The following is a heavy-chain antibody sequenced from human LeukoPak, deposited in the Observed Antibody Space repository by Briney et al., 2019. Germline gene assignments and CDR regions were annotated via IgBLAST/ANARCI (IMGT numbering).Heavy chain of an antibody. V-gene: IGHV1-2*02. CDR2: VNPNSGGT. CDR1: GYTFTGYY. D-gene: IGHD3-22*01. CDR3: ARDEVLDYDSSGYYYWYFDL. Sequence: ASVTLSCKASGYTFTGYYMHWVRQAPGQGLEWMGWVNPNSGGTNYAQKFQGRVTMTRDTSISTAYLELSRLRSDDTAVYYCARDEVLDYDSSGYYYWYFDLWGRGTLVTVSS. J-gene: IGHJ2*01.